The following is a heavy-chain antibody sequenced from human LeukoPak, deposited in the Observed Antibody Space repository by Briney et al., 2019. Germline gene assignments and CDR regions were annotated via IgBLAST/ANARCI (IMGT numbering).Heavy chain of an antibody. Sequence: PGGSLRLSCAASGFTISGYWMHWVRQAPGKGLEWVARISSDGGSTSYADSVKGRFTISRDNAKNTMYLQLNSLRAEDTAVYYCARDRSSGWIDYWGQGTLVTVSS. V-gene: IGHV3-74*01. CDR2: ISSDGGST. J-gene: IGHJ4*02. CDR3: ARDRSSGWIDY. CDR1: GFTISGYW. D-gene: IGHD6-19*01.